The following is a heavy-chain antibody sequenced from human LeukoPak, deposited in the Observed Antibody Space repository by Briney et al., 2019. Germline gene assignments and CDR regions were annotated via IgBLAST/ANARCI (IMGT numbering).Heavy chain of an antibody. J-gene: IGHJ4*02. CDR2: IYPSDSAT. D-gene: IGHD1-26*01. V-gene: IGHV5-51*01. CDR3: ARSVGATPLDY. CDR1: GYSFSSYW. Sequence: GESLKISCTGSGYSFSSYWIVWVRQMPGKGLEWMGIIYPSDSATTYGPSFQGQVTISADKSISTAYLQWSSLKASDTAVYYCARSVGATPLDYWGQGTLVTVSS.